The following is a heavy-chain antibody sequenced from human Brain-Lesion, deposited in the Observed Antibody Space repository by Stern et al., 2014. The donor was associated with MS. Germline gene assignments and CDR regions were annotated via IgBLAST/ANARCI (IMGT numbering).Heavy chain of an antibody. CDR1: GGSISRSTYY. CDR2: FYYGGCT. CDR3: ARASGLFEY. V-gene: IGHV4-39*01. Sequence: LQESGPGLVKPSETLSLTCTVSGGSISRSTYYWGWLRLSPGKGLEWIGSFYYGGCTFYTPPLKSRFTIPVHMPTTLSPLQLASVTAADTGLYYCARASGLFEYWGQGVLVTVSS. J-gene: IGHJ4*02. D-gene: IGHD3-16*01.